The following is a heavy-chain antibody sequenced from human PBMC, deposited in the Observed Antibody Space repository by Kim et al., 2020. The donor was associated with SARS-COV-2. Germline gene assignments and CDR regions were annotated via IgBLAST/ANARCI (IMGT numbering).Heavy chain of an antibody. CDR1: GFTVSSNY. Sequence: GGSLRLSCAASGFTVSSNYMSWVRQAPGKGLEWVSVIYSGGSTYYADSVKGRFTISRHNSKNTLYLQMNSLRAEDTAVYYCATSPYSSSWKKIDYYYYYMDVWGKGTTVTVSS. CDR3: ATSPYSSSWKKIDYYYYYMDV. D-gene: IGHD6-13*01. V-gene: IGHV3-53*04. J-gene: IGHJ6*03. CDR2: IYSGGST.